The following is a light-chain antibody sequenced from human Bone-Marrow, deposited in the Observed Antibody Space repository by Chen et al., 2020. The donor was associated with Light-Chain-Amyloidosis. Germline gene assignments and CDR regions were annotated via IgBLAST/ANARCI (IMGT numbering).Light chain of an antibody. CDR1: SSDIDDYNY. V-gene: IGLV2-14*01. CDR3: SSYTSSSTRV. Sequence: QSALTQPASVSGSPGQSLTISCPRTSSDIDDYNYVSWYQQHPGKAPKLMIYDVSNRPSGVSDRCSGSKSGVTASLTISGLQAEDEADYFCSSYTSSSTRVFGGGTKLTVL. J-gene: IGLJ3*02. CDR2: DVS.